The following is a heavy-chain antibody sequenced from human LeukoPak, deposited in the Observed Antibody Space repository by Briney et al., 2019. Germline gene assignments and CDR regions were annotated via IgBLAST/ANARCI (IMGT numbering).Heavy chain of an antibody. CDR1: GFTLRSYW. J-gene: IGHJ6*03. V-gene: IGHV3-74*03. D-gene: IGHD4-11*01. Sequence: GGSLRLSCAASGFTLRSYWMYWVRQAPGKGLEWVSRINSDGSSTTYADSVKGRFAILRDNAKNTVFLHVKSLRAEDTAVYYCARDYRGSYYYYYMDVWGKGTTVTVSS. CDR3: ARDYRGSYYYYYMDV. CDR2: INSDGSST.